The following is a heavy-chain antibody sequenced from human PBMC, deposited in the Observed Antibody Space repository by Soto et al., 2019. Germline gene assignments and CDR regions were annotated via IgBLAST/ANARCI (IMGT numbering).Heavy chain of an antibody. CDR1: GFTFSSYG. Sequence: QVQLVESGGGVVQPGRSLRLSCAASGFTFSSYGMHWVRQAPGKGLEWVAVIWYDGSNKYYADSVKGRFTISRDNSKNTLYLQMNSLRAEATAVYYCARDSEAAPRDYWGQGTLVTVSS. J-gene: IGHJ4*02. CDR2: IWYDGSNK. D-gene: IGHD6-13*01. V-gene: IGHV3-33*01. CDR3: ARDSEAAPRDY.